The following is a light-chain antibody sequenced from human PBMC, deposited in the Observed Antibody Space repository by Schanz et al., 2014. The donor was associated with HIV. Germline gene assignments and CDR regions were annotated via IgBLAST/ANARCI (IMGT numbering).Light chain of an antibody. Sequence: EIVMTQSPATLSVSPGERATLSCRARQSVSTNLAWYQKKPGQAPRLLIYHASKRVTGIPTRFSGGGSGTEFTRTISGLQPDDFATYYCQQYNGYSIFGPGTKVDIK. V-gene: IGKV3-15*01. CDR2: HAS. CDR3: QQYNGYSI. CDR1: QSVSTN. J-gene: IGKJ3*01.